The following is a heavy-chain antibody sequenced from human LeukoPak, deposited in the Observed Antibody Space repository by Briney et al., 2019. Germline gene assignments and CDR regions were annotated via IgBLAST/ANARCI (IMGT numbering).Heavy chain of an antibody. CDR1: GFTFSTYE. CDR2: ISESGSTI. J-gene: IGHJ3*02. V-gene: IGHV3-48*03. Sequence: GGSLRLSCAASGFTFSTYEMNWVRQAPGRGLEWVSYISESGSTIYYADSVKGRFTISRDNAKTSLYLQMNSLRAEDTALYYCARVVIDAFDIWGQGTKVAVSS. CDR3: ARVVIDAFDI. D-gene: IGHD3-22*01.